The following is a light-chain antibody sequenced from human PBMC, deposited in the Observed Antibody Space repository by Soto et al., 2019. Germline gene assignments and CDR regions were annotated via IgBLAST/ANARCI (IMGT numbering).Light chain of an antibody. J-gene: IGKJ3*01. V-gene: IGKV1-5*03. CDR1: QTISTW. CDR3: QQSYSTLFT. Sequence: DIQMTQSPPTLSASVGDRVTITCRASQTISTWLAWYQQKPGKAPKLLIYKASKLENGVPSRFSGSGSGTDFTLTISSLQPEDFATYYCQQSYSTLFTFGPGTKVDIK. CDR2: KAS.